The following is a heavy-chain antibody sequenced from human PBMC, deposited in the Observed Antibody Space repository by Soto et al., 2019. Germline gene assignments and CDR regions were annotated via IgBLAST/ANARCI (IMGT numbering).Heavy chain of an antibody. J-gene: IGHJ4*02. V-gene: IGHV2-5*02. CDR1: GFSLNTPGVG. CDR3: ALALGLCSGGGCQSYDFDY. CDR2: VYWDDDK. Sequence: SGPRGEPTQTLTLTCTFSGFSLNTPGVGVGWIRQPPGKALEWLALVYWDDDKRYSPSLENRLTITKDTSKNQVVLTMTNMDPVDTATYYCALALGLCSGGGCQSYDFDYWGQGTLVTVSS. D-gene: IGHD2-15*01.